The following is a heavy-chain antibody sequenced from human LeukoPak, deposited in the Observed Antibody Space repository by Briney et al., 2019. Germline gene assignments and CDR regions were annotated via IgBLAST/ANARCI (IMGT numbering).Heavy chain of an antibody. V-gene: IGHV3-23*01. CDR3: VKGGWGDY. CDR1: GFTFSTYA. J-gene: IGHJ4*02. CDR2: ISSNGETA. Sequence: GGSLRLSCAASGFTFSTYAMTWVRQAPGKGLQWVSIISSNGETAYYADSVKGRFTISRDNSKNTLYLQMNSLRVEDTAIYYCVKGGWGDYWGQGTLVTVPS. D-gene: IGHD3-16*01.